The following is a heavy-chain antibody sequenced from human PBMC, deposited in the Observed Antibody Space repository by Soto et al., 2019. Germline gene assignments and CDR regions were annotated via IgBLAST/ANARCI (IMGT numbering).Heavy chain of an antibody. CDR1: GFTFSSYG. D-gene: IGHD1-26*01. V-gene: IGHV3-30*18. J-gene: IGHJ4*02. Sequence: QVQLVESGGGVVQPGRSLRLSCAATGFTFSSYGMHWVRQAPGKGLEWVAIISYDGSNKYYVDSVKGRFTISRDTSKNTLYLQMNSLRPEDTAVYYCAKAIVGATRSPIAYWGQGTLVTVSS. CDR3: AKAIVGATRSPIAY. CDR2: ISYDGSNK.